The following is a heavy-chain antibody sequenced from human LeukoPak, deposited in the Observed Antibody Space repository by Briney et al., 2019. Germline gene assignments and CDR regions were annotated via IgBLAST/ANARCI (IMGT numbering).Heavy chain of an antibody. CDR2: ISGSGAYS. J-gene: IGHJ4*02. CDR3: SRDRHCIGSTCYGL. D-gene: IGHD2-2*01. V-gene: IGHV3-23*01. CDR1: GFTFSNYA. Sequence: PAGSLTLSWAASGFTFSNYAMSWVRQAPGEGMEWDSGISGSGAYSYYADSVKGRFTISRDNSTNTLYVQMSSLRAEDTAVYYCSRDRHCIGSTCYGLWGQGTRVTVSS.